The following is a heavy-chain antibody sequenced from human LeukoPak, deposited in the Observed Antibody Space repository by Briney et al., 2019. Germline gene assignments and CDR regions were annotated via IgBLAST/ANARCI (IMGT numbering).Heavy chain of an antibody. D-gene: IGHD6-13*01. J-gene: IGHJ4*02. CDR3: ARGNSSSRGFYCDY. Sequence: PGGSLRLSCAASGFTLSSYAMHWVRQAPGKGLEWVAVISYDGSNKYYADSVKGRFTISRDNSKNTLYLQMNGLRAEDTAVYYCARGNSSSRGFYCDYGGRRTVVSVSS. CDR2: ISYDGSNK. CDR1: GFTLSSYA. V-gene: IGHV3-30-3*01.